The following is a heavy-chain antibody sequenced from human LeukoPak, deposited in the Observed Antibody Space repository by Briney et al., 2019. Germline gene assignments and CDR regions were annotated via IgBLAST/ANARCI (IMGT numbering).Heavy chain of an antibody. CDR1: GYTFTSHG. CDR3: ASERGDLYGGNSGYYYYGMDV. CDR2: ISAYNGNT. V-gene: IGHV1-18*01. D-gene: IGHD4-23*01. Sequence: ASVKVSCKASGYTFTSHGISWVRQAPGQGLEWMGWISAYNGNTNYAQKFQGRVTMTTDTSTSTVYMELRSLRSDDTAVYYCASERGDLYGGNSGYYYYGMDVWGQGTTVTVSS. J-gene: IGHJ6*02.